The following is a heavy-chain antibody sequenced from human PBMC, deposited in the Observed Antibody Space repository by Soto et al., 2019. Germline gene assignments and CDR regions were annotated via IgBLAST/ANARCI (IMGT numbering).Heavy chain of an antibody. J-gene: IGHJ6*02. Sequence: GGSLRLSCAASGFTFSSYSMNWVRQAPGKGLEWVSYISSSSSTIYYADSVKGRFTISRNNAKNSRYLQMNSLRDEDTAVYYCARIDSITMVRGVMRYYYGMDVWGQGTTVTVSS. D-gene: IGHD3-10*01. V-gene: IGHV3-48*02. CDR3: ARIDSITMVRGVMRYYYGMDV. CDR2: ISSSSSTI. CDR1: GFTFSSYS.